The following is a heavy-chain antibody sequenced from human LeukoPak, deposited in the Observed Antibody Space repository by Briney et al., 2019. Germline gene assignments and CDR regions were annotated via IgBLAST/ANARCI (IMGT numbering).Heavy chain of an antibody. CDR3: ARDLRGNAWSYDYGALDAFMM. CDR2: ISWSGSDI. J-gene: IGHJ3*02. Sequence: GRCRRLLRDVSGLTFRSNGAHWVRHAPGKGLEWVSSISWSGSDIYTADAVKGRSNICRDDAKSSLYLEMTSLRAEDTAVYYCARDLRGNAWSYDYGALDAFMMCGQRTMLTVS. D-gene: IGHD4/OR15-4a*01. CDR1: GLTFRSNG. V-gene: IGHV3-21*06.